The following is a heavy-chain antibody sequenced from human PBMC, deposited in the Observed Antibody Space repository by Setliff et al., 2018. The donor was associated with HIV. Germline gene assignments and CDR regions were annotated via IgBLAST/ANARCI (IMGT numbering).Heavy chain of an antibody. CDR2: IIPDFGTS. CDR1: GGTFGTSS. D-gene: IGHD3-22*01. J-gene: IGHJ3*01. Sequence: SVKVSCKASGGTFGTSSLSWVRQAPGQGLEWMGGIIPDFGTSIYAQKFQGRVTITAEKSTTTSYMELSRLRSEDTAVYYCARHAGYYDSSGYWYDAFDLWGQGTMVTVSS. V-gene: IGHV1-69*06. CDR3: ARHAGYYDSSGYWYDAFDL.